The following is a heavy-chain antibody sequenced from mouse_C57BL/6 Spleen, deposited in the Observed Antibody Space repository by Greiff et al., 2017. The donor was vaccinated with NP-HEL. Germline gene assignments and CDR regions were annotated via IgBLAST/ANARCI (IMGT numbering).Heavy chain of an antibody. CDR2: IRNKANGYTT. Sequence: EVMLVESGGGLVQPGGSLSLSCAASGFTFTDYYMSWVRQPPGKALEWLGFIRNKANGYTTEYSASVKGRFTISRDNSQSILYLQMNALRAEDSATYYCSRYGNYAWLAYWGQGTLVTVSA. J-gene: IGHJ3*01. V-gene: IGHV7-3*01. D-gene: IGHD2-1*01. CDR3: SRYGNYAWLAY. CDR1: GFTFTDYY.